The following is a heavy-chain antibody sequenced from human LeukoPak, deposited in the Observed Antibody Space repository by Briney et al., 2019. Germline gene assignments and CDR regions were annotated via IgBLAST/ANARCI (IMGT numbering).Heavy chain of an antibody. CDR2: IYYSGST. CDR1: GGSISSYY. V-gene: IGHV4-59*01. J-gene: IGHJ4*02. D-gene: IGHD2-2*01. CDR3: ARVLGYCSSTSCYLHKTTPEYYFDY. Sequence: SETLSLTCTVSGGSISSYYWSWIRQPPGKGLEWIGYIYYSGSTNYNPSLKSRVTISVDTSKNQFSLKLSSVTAADTAVYYCARVLGYCSSTSCYLHKTTPEYYFDYWGQGTLVTVSS.